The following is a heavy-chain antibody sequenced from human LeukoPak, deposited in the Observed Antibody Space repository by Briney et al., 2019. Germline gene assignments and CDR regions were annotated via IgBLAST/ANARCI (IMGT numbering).Heavy chain of an antibody. CDR3: AKDSWNVNGVYDPFDA. V-gene: IGHV3-23*01. D-gene: IGHD2-8*01. CDR1: GFTFKDYS. CDR2: IGSAGVGT. J-gene: IGHJ3*01. Sequence: GGSLRLSCAASGFTFKDYSMNWVRQAPGKGLEWVSTIGSAGVGTYYADSVKGRFTISRDNYKNTLFLQMNSLRIEDTAIYYCAKDSWNVNGVYDPFDAWGQGTMVTVTS.